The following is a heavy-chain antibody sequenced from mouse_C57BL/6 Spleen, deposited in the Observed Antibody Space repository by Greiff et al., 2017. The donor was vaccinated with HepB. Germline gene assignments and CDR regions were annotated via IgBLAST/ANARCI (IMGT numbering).Heavy chain of an antibody. J-gene: IGHJ3*01. CDR2: IDPSDSET. V-gene: IGHV1-52*01. Sequence: QVQLQQSGAELVRPGSSVKLSCKASGYTFTSYWMHWVKQRPIQGLEWIGNIDPSDSETHYNQKFKDKATLTVDKSSSTAYMQLSSLTSEDSAVYYCARDSNYGFDYWGQGTLVTVSA. CDR1: GYTFTSYW. D-gene: IGHD2-5*01. CDR3: ARDSNYGFDY.